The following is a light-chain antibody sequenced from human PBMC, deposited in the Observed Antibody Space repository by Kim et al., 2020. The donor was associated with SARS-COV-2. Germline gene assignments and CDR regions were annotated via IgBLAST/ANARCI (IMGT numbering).Light chain of an antibody. CDR3: HQYGSSPLT. J-gene: IGKJ4*01. CDR1: QSVSSSY. V-gene: IGKV3-20*01. Sequence: EIVLTQSPGTLSLSPGERATLSCRASQSVSSSYLAWYQQKPGQAPRLLTYGASSRATGIPDRFSGSGSGTDFTLTISRLEPEDFAVYYCHQYGSSPLTFGGGTKLRS. CDR2: GAS.